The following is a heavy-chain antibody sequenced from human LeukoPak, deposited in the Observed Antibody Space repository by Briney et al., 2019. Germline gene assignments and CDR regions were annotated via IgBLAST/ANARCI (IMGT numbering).Heavy chain of an antibody. Sequence: GRSLRLSCEASGFTFSSYGMHWVRQAPGKGLEWVAVISYDGNNKYYADSVKGRFTISRDNSNNTLSLQMNSLRDEDTAVYYCAKGPRDGSITIWFDPWGQGTLVTVSS. V-gene: IGHV3-30*18. D-gene: IGHD2-15*01. CDR2: ISYDGNNK. J-gene: IGHJ5*02. CDR3: AKGPRDGSITIWFDP. CDR1: GFTFSSYG.